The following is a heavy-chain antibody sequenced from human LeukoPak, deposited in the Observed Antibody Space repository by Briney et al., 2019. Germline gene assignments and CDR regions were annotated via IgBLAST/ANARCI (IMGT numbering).Heavy chain of an antibody. CDR1: GFTFSSYA. Sequence: GGSLRLSCAASGFTFSSYAMSWVRQAPGKGLEWVSVISSSGRSTYYADSVKGRFTTSRDNSKNTLYLQMNSLRAEDTAIYYCAKGSSSSWYFWGQGTLATVSS. D-gene: IGHD6-13*01. CDR3: AKGSSSSWYF. V-gene: IGHV3-23*01. CDR2: ISSSGRST. J-gene: IGHJ4*02.